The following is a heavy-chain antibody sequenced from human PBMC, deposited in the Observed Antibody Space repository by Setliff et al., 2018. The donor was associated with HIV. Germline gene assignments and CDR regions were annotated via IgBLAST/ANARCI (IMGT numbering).Heavy chain of an antibody. CDR3: ASHFGYCSSTSCEGY. D-gene: IGHD2-2*01. V-gene: IGHV3-7*05. J-gene: IGHJ4*02. Sequence: PGGSLRLSCAASGYTFSSYWMSWVRQAPGKGLEWVANIKQDGSEKYYVDSVKGRFTISRDNAKNSLYLQMNSLRAEDTAVYYCASHFGYCSSTSCEGYWGQGALVTVPQ. CDR1: GYTFSSYW. CDR2: IKQDGSEK.